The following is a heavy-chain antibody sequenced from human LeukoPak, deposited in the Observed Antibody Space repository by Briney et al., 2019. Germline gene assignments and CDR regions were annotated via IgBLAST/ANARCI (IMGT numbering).Heavy chain of an antibody. CDR2: RNGGST. V-gene: IGHV3-20*04. Sequence: PGGSLRLSCAASGFTFDDYGMSWVRQAPGKGLEWVSGRNGGSTGYADSVKGRFTISRDNAKNSLYLQMNSLRAEDTALYYCARDRGVDTAMVNWFDPWGQGTLVTVSS. CDR1: GFTFDDYG. D-gene: IGHD5-18*01. CDR3: ARDRGVDTAMVNWFDP. J-gene: IGHJ5*02.